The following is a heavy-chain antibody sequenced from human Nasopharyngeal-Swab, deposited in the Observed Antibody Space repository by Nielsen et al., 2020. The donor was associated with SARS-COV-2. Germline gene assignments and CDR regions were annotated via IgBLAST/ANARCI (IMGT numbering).Heavy chain of an antibody. J-gene: IGHJ5*02. CDR2: IDPRDSYI. D-gene: IGHD3-10*01. Sequence: KVSCKGSGYNFPSYWISWVRQMPGKGLEWMGTIDPRDSYITYSPSFQGHVTISTDKSINTAYLQWSSLKASDTAMYYCARLISGSGPFDPWGQGTLVTVSS. CDR3: ARLISGSGPFDP. V-gene: IGHV5-10-1*01. CDR1: GYNFPSYW.